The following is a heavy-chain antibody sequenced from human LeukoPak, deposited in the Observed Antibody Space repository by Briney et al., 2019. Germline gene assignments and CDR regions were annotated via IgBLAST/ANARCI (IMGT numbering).Heavy chain of an antibody. V-gene: IGHV1-2*02. CDR2: INPNSGGT. D-gene: IGHD6-6*01. J-gene: IGHJ4*02. CDR3: ARDYFARLEHGDY. CDR1: GYTFTGYY. Sequence: ASVKVSCKASGYTFTGYYMHWVRQAPGQGLEWMGWINPNSGGTNYAQKFQGGVTMTRDTSISTAYMELSRLRSDDTAVYYCARDYFARLEHGDYWGQGTLVTVSS.